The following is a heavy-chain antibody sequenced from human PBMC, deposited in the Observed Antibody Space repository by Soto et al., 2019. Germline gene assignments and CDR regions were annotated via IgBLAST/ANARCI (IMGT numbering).Heavy chain of an antibody. CDR2: INHSGST. Sequence: SETLSLTCAVYGGSFSGYYWSWIRQPPGKGLEWIGEINHSGSTNYNPSLKSRVTISVDTSKNQFSLKLSSVTAADTAVYYCARDHRRIAAAGWGLDYWGQGTLVTVSS. CDR3: ARDHRRIAAAGWGLDY. CDR1: GGSFSGYY. D-gene: IGHD6-13*01. J-gene: IGHJ4*02. V-gene: IGHV4-34*01.